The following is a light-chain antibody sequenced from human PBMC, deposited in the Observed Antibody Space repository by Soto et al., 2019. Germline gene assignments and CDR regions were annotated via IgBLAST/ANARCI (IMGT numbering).Light chain of an antibody. V-gene: IGKV1-5*03. CDR3: QQYNSHFT. Sequence: IELTQSPSSLSASVVDRVTITCRASQSTSSYLAWYQQKAGKAPKLLIYEASSVDNGVPARFSGSGSGTEFSLTISSLQADDVATYYCQQYNSHFTFGQGTKVDIK. J-gene: IGKJ1*01. CDR2: EAS. CDR1: QSTSSY.